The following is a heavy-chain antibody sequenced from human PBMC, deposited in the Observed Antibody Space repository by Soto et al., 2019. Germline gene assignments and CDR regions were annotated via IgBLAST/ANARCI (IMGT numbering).Heavy chain of an antibody. J-gene: IGHJ4*02. D-gene: IGHD5-12*01. CDR3: VRDVRYNNDPTFEY. CDR1: GFSFSDLW. Sequence: EVQLVESGGGLVQPGGSLRLSCAASGFSFSDLWMHWVRQAPGKGLVWVSRVTTDGSGTAYADSVKGRFTISRDNANNMVYLQLNNLRVEDTAVYYFVRDVRYNNDPTFEYWGQGTLVTVSS. CDR2: VTTDGSGT. V-gene: IGHV3-74*01.